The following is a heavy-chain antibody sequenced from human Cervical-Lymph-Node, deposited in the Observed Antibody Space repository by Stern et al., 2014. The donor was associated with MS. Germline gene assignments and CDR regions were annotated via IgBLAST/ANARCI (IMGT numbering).Heavy chain of an antibody. Sequence: EVQLEESGAEVKEPGESLKIFCKGSGYSFTKYWIGWVRQMPGKGLEWMGRIYPGDPDTRYSPSFQGQVTFSADKSITTAYLQWSSLKASDTAMYYCARLFGGRDDSGNNEEYHGMDVWGQGTTVTVSS. J-gene: IGHJ6*02. V-gene: IGHV5-51*03. CDR3: ARLFGGRDDSGNNEEYHGMDV. D-gene: IGHD3-10*01. CDR2: IYPGDPDT. CDR1: GYSFTKYW.